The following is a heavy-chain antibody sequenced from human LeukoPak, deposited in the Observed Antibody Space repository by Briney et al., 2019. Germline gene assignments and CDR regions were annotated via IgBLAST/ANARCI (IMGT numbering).Heavy chain of an antibody. CDR2: KWYDGRNT. CDR3: ARDNYDTSGYSLDY. CDR1: GFTFSDYG. Sequence: PGMSLRLSCAASGFTFSDYGMHWVRHASGKGLEWVAIKWYDGRNTYFADSLKGRFTISRDNSKNTLYLQTNSLRAEDTAVYYCARDNYDTSGYSLDYWGQGTLVTVSS. D-gene: IGHD3-22*01. V-gene: IGHV3-33*01. J-gene: IGHJ4*02.